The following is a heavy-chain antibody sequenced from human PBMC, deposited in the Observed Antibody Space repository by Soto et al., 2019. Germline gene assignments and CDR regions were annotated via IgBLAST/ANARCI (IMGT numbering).Heavy chain of an antibody. J-gene: IGHJ5*02. CDR1: GFTFSDYT. V-gene: IGHV3-21*01. Sequence: GGFLRLSCAASGFTFSDYTMNWVRQAPGKGLEWVSSIRSISSDIYYADSVKGRFTISRDNAKNSLYLQMNSLRDEDTAVYYCARDNWCDPWGQGTLVTVSS. CDR3: ARDNWCDP. CDR2: IRSISSDI.